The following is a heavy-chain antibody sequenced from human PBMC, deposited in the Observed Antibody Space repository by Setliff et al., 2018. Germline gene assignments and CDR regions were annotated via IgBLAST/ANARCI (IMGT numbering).Heavy chain of an antibody. D-gene: IGHD6-13*01. V-gene: IGHV4-39*07. Sequence: SETLSLTCTVSGGSVSSSSYSWGWIRQPPGKRLEWIGSIYSSGSTYYNPSLKSRVTISVDMSKNQFSLKLSSVTAADTAVYYCARSGDRYSSSWYSLGYWGQGTLVTVSS. CDR3: ARSGDRYSSSWYSLGY. CDR2: IYSSGST. J-gene: IGHJ4*02. CDR1: GGSVSSSSYS.